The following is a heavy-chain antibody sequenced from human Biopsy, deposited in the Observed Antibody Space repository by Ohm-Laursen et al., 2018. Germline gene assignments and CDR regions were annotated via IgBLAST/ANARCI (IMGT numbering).Heavy chain of an antibody. CDR1: GGSTNDYF. D-gene: IGHD6-19*01. CDR2: IYSSGGS. J-gene: IGHJ2*01. V-gene: IGHV4-4*07. CDR3: ARTPGKAVAGRFLDL. Sequence: GTLSLTCSVSGGSTNDYFWSWIRQPAGETLEWIGCIYSSGGSSYNPSLKSRVSMSMDTSNNQFSLTLTSVTAADTAVYYCARTPGKAVAGRFLDLWGRGTLVTVSS.